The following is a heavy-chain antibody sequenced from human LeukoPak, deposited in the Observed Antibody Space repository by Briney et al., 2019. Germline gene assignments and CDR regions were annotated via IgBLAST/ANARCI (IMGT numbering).Heavy chain of an antibody. CDR2: IYSGGST. CDR3: ARGYYSNWFDP. CDR1: GFTVSSNY. J-gene: IGHJ5*02. Sequence: GGSLRLSCAASGFTVSSNYMSWVRQAPGKGLEWVSVIYSGGSTYYADSVKGRFTISRDNSKNTLYLQMNSLGAEDTAVYYCARGYYSNWFDPWGQGTLVTVSS. D-gene: IGHD3-10*01. V-gene: IGHV3-66*01.